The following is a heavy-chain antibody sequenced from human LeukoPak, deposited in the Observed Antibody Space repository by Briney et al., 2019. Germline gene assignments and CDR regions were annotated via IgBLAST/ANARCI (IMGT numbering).Heavy chain of an antibody. Sequence: SETLSLTCTVSGGSISSSSYYWGWIRQPPGKGLKWIGSIYYSGSTYYNPSLKSRVTISVDTSKNQFSLKLTSVTAADTAIYYCARDVVYAFDIWGQGTMVTVSS. J-gene: IGHJ3*02. D-gene: IGHD6-6*01. CDR1: GGSISSSSYY. CDR3: ARDVVYAFDI. V-gene: IGHV4-39*07. CDR2: IYYSGST.